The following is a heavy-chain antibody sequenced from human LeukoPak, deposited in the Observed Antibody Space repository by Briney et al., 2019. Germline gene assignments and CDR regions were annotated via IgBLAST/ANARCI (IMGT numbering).Heavy chain of an antibody. Sequence: SETLSLTCAVSGYSISSGYHWGWIRQSPGKGLEWIGSIYHSGNTYYNPSLRSRVTISVDTSMNQFSLKLTSVTAADTAVYYYASTRYCSGTTCFSPELFDSWGQGTLVTVSS. V-gene: IGHV4-38-2*01. CDR2: IYHSGNT. CDR3: ASTRYCSGTTCFSPELFDS. CDR1: GYSISSGYH. J-gene: IGHJ4*02. D-gene: IGHD2-15*01.